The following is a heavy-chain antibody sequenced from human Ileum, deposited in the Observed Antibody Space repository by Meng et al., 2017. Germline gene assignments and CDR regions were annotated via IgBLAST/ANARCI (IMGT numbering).Heavy chain of an antibody. V-gene: IGHV4-34*01. CDR3: SRTSYYDNSGYYPG. J-gene: IGHJ4*02. Sequence: VQVQQWGGGPVQPSASQALTCAVYGGACSGYDCSWIRQPPGKGLELIGEINHSGSTNYNPSLKSRVTISVDTSKNQFSLKLSSVTAADTAVYYCSRTSYYDNSGYYPGWGQGTLVTVSS. D-gene: IGHD3-22*01. CDR2: INHSGST. CDR1: GGACSGYD.